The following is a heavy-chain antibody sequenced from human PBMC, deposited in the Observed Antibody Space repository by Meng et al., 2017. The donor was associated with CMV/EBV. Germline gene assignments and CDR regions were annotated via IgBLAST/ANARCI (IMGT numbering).Heavy chain of an antibody. CDR2: IDPSDSYT. Sequence: CKGSGYSFTSYWISWVRQMPGKGLEWIGRIDPSDSYTNYSPSFQGHVTISADKSISTAYLQWSSLKASDTAMYYCAGTYYYDSSGYNHWGQGTLVTVSS. CDR1: GYSFTSYW. D-gene: IGHD3-22*01. CDR3: AGTYYYDSSGYNH. V-gene: IGHV5-10-1*01. J-gene: IGHJ4*02.